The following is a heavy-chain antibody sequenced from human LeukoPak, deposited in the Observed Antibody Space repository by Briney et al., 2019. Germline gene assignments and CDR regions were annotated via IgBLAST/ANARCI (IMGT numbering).Heavy chain of an antibody. CDR2: IRGDGRKT. CDR3: VRGTIVDRGVDY. V-gene: IGHV3-74*01. D-gene: IGHD2-21*01. CDR1: GFTFSDHW. Sequence: SGGSLRLSCVTSGFTFSDHWMHWVRLVAGKGLVWVANIRGDGRKTWYADSVKGRFTISRDSAKNTLHLQMDSLRAEDTAMYYCVRGTIVDRGVDYWGQGTLVTVSS. J-gene: IGHJ4*02.